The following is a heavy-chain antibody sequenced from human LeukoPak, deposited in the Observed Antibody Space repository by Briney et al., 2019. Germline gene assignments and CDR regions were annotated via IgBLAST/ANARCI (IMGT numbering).Heavy chain of an antibody. CDR3: AKDLGTFDI. CDR1: GFTFSSYG. J-gene: IGHJ3*02. V-gene: IGHV3-23*01. D-gene: IGHD1-14*01. CDR2: ISGSGGST. Sequence: GGTLRLSCAASGFTFSSYGMSWVRQAPGQGLEWVSAISGSGGSTYYADSVKGRFTISRDNSKNTLYLQMNSLRAEYTAVYYCAKDLGTFDIWGQGTMVTVSS.